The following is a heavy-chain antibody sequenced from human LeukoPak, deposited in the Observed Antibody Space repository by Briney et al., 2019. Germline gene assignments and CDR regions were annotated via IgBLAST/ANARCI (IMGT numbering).Heavy chain of an antibody. CDR2: IYYSGST. CDR3: ARLTGVYYYYYMDV. Sequence: PSETLSLTCTVSGGSISSRYWSWIRQPPGKGLEWIGYIYYSGSTNYNPSLKSRVTISVDTSKNQFSLKLSSVTAADTAVYYCARLTGVYYYYYMDVWGKGTTVTVSS. CDR1: GGSISSRY. V-gene: IGHV4-59*11. J-gene: IGHJ6*03. D-gene: IGHD3-10*01.